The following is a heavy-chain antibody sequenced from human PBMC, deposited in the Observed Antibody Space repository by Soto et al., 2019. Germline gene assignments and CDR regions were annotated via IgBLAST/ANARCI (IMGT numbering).Heavy chain of an antibody. D-gene: IGHD2-15*01. J-gene: IGHJ4*02. CDR2: ISGSGGST. V-gene: IGHV3-23*01. CDR1: GFTFSSYA. CDR3: AKSPIVVVVAARYGEFDY. Sequence: PGGSLRLSCAASGFTFSSYAMSWVRQAPGKGLEWVSAISGSGGSTYYADSVKGRFTISRDNSKNTLYLQMNSLRAEDTAVYYYAKSPIVVVVAARYGEFDYWGQGTLVTVSS.